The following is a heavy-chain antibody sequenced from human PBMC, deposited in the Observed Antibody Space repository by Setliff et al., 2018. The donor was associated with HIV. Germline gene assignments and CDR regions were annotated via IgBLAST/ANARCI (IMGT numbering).Heavy chain of an antibody. V-gene: IGHV3-30*07. J-gene: IGHJ4*02. CDR2: MSGDANSQ. CDR3: ARDLNWGFDY. Sequence: GGSLRLSCAASGFIFSTFPMHWVRQAPGKGLEWVAVMSGDANSQYYADSVRGRFTISRDNSKNTVYLQMNSLRVEDTALYYCARDLNWGFDYWGQGTLVTVSS. CDR1: GFIFSTFP. D-gene: IGHD7-27*01.